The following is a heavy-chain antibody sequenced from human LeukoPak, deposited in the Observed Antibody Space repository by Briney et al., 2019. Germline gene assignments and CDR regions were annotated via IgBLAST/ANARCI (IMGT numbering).Heavy chain of an antibody. CDR3: AKGKGGYYYYGMDV. V-gene: IGHV3-9*01. CDR1: GLRFDDYA. J-gene: IGHJ6*02. Sequence: GGSLRLSCVASGLRFDDYATNWVRQAPGKGLEWVSSISWNSGTIGYGDSVKGRFTISRDNAKNSLYLQMNSLRAEDTALYYCAKGKGGYYYYGMDVWGQGTTVTVSS. CDR2: ISWNSGTI.